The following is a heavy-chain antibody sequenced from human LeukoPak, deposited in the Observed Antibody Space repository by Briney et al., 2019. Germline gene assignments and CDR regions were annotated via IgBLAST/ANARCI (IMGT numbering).Heavy chain of an antibody. D-gene: IGHD3-3*01. CDR1: GFTFSSYS. CDR2: ISSSSSYI. Sequence: PGESLRLSCAASGFTFSSYSMNWVRQAPGKGLEWVSSISSSSSYIYYADSVKGRFTISRDNAKNSLYLQMNSLRAEDTAVYYCARVFGVVQQGDGMDVWGQGTTVTVSS. V-gene: IGHV3-21*01. CDR3: ARVFGVVQQGDGMDV. J-gene: IGHJ6*02.